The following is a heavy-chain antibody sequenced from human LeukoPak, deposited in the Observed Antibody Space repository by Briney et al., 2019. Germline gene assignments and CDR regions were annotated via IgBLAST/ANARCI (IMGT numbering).Heavy chain of an antibody. V-gene: IGHV1-8*01. Sequence: ASVKVSCKASGYTFTSYDINWVRQATGQGLEWMGWMNPNSGNTGYAQKFQGRVTMTRNTSISTAYMELRSLRSDDTAVYYCARDRWDIVVDSYYYYGMDVWGQGTTVTVSS. D-gene: IGHD2-2*01. CDR1: GYTFTSYD. CDR3: ARDRWDIVVDSYYYYGMDV. J-gene: IGHJ6*02. CDR2: MNPNSGNT.